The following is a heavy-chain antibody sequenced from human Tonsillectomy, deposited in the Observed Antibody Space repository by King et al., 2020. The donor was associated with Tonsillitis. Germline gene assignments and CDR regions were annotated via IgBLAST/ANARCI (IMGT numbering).Heavy chain of an antibody. CDR3: AKSNKGWLSFDS. V-gene: IGHV3-23*04. CDR1: GFTFSTYA. Sequence: VQLVESGGGLVQPGGSLRLSCAASGFTFSTYAMSWVRQPPGKGLEWVSTISAGATTTYYADSVKGRFTISRDNSKNSLSLQMKSLSAEDTAIYYCAKSNKGWLSFDSWGQGTLVTVSS. CDR2: ISAGATTT. D-gene: IGHD3-22*01. J-gene: IGHJ4*02.